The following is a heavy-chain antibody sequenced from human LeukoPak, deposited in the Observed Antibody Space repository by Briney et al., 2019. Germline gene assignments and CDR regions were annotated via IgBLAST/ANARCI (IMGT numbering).Heavy chain of an antibody. V-gene: IGHV4-30-4*01. J-gene: IGHJ4*02. CDR2: IYYSGST. CDR1: GGSISSYY. D-gene: IGHD3-16*01. CDR3: ARDLAFGSQIAY. Sequence: SETLSLTCTVSGGSISSYYWSWIRQPPGKGLEWIGYIYYSGSTYYNPSLKSRVTISVDTSKNQFSLKLSSVTAADTAVYYCARDLAFGSQIAYWGQGTLVTVSS.